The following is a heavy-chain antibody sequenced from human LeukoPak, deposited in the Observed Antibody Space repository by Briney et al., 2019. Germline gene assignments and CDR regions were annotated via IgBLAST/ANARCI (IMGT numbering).Heavy chain of an antibody. CDR1: GGSISSYH. D-gene: IGHD2-2*01. CDR2: IYYSGST. Sequence: SETLSLTCTVSGGSISSYHLSWIRQPPGKGLEWIGYIYYSGSTNYNPSLKSRVTISVDTSKNQFSLKLSSVTAADTAVYYCARVSYCSSTSCPHYFDYWGQGTLVTVSS. CDR3: ARVSYCSSTSCPHYFDY. J-gene: IGHJ4*02. V-gene: IGHV4-59*01.